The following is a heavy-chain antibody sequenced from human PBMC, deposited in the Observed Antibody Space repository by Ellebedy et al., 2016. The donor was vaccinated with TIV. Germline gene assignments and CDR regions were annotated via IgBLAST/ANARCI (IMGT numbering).Heavy chain of an antibody. CDR1: GFTFSSYA. CDR2: ISYDGSNK. CDR3: ARDATFPGSYYYYYMDG. J-gene: IGHJ6*03. V-gene: IGHV3-30-3*01. D-gene: IGHD1-26*01. Sequence: GESLKISXAASGFTFSSYAMHWVRQAPGKGLEWVAVISYDGSNKYYADSVKGRFTISRDNSKNTLYLQMNSLRAEDTAVYYCARDATFPGSYYYYYMDGWGKGTTVTVSS.